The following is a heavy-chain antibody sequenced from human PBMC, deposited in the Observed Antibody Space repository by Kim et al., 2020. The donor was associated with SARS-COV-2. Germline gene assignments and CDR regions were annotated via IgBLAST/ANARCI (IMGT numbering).Heavy chain of an antibody. CDR1: GFTFSSYS. CDR2: ISSSSSYI. J-gene: IGHJ4*02. Sequence: GGSLRLSCAASGFTFSSYSMNWVRQAPGKGLEWVSSISSSSSYIYYADSVKGRFTISRDNAKNSLYLQMNSLRAEDTAVYYCARVPTVTTSRYFDYWGQGTLVTVSS. V-gene: IGHV3-21*01. D-gene: IGHD4-17*01. CDR3: ARVPTVTTSRYFDY.